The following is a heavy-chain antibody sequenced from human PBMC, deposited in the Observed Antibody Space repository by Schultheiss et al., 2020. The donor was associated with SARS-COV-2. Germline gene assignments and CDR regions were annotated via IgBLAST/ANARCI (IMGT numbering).Heavy chain of an antibody. CDR2: INAGNGNT. CDR3: ARGDYYGSGSYGTYYYYYGMDV. D-gene: IGHD3-10*01. J-gene: IGHJ6*02. CDR1: GYTFTSYA. Sequence: ASVKVSCKASGYTFTSYAMHWVRQAPGQRLEWMGWINAGNGNTNYAQKLQGRVTMTTDTSTSTAYMELRSLRSDDTAVYYCARGDYYGSGSYGTYYYYYGMDVWGQGTTVTVSS. V-gene: IGHV1-3*01.